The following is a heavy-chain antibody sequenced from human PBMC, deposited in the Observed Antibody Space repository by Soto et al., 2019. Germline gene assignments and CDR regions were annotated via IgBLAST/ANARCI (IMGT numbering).Heavy chain of an antibody. CDR1: GFTFSNYA. V-gene: IGHV3-21*02. Sequence: VQLLESGGGLVQPGGSLRLSCAASGFTFSNYAMSWVRQAPGKGLEWVSSISSSSSYIYYADSVKGRFTISRDNAKNSLYLQMNSLRAEDTAVYYCARNPPFDPWGQGTLVTVSS. CDR2: ISSSSSYI. J-gene: IGHJ5*02. CDR3: ARNPPFDP.